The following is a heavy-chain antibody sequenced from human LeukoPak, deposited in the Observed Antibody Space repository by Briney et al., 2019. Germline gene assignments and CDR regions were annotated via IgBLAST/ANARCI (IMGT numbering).Heavy chain of an antibody. J-gene: IGHJ4*02. V-gene: IGHV4-59*01. Sequence: KPSETLSLTCTVSGGSISSYYWSWIRQPPGKGLEWIGYIYYSGSTNYNPSLKSRVTISVDTSKNQFSLKLSSVTAADTAVYYCARGQRIAALAIDCWGQGTLVTVSS. CDR3: ARGQRIAALAIDC. D-gene: IGHD6-6*01. CDR2: IYYSGST. CDR1: GGSISSYY.